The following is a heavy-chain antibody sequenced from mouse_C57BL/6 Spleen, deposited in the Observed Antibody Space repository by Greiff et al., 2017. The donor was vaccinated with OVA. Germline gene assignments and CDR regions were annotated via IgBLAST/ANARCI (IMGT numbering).Heavy chain of an antibody. J-gene: IGHJ2*01. CDR2: INYDGSST. Sequence: EVKVVESEGGLVQPGSSMKLSCTASGFTFSDYYMAWVRQVPEKGLEWVANINYDGSSTYYLDSLKSRFIISRDNAKNILYLQMSSLKSEDTATYYCARGIYYDYDGGYFDYWGQGTTLTVSS. CDR3: ARGIYYDYDGGYFDY. V-gene: IGHV5-16*01. CDR1: GFTFSDYY. D-gene: IGHD2-4*01.